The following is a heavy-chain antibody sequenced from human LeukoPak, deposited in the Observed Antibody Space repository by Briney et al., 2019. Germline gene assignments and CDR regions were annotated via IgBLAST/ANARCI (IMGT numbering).Heavy chain of an antibody. CDR1: GGTFSSYA. D-gene: IGHD3-10*01. CDR3: ARGSGNYGSGSYYVDY. J-gene: IGHJ4*02. V-gene: IGHV1-69*01. Sequence: ASVKVSCKASGGTFSSYAISWVRQAPGQGLEWMGGIIPIFGTANYAQKFQGRVTITADESTSTAYMELSSLRSEDTAVYYCARGSGNYGSGSYYVDYWGQGTLVTVSS. CDR2: IIPIFGTA.